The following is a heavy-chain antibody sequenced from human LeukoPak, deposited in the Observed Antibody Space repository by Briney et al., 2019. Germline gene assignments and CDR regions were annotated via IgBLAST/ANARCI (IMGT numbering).Heavy chain of an antibody. Sequence: SETLSLTCTVSGGSISSSSYYWGWIRQPPGKGLEWIGSIYYSGSTYYNPSLKSRVTISVDTSKTQFSLKLSSVTAADTAVYYCARSIYDFWSGYHDAFDIWGQGTMVTVSS. CDR2: IYYSGST. J-gene: IGHJ3*02. V-gene: IGHV4-39*01. D-gene: IGHD3-3*01. CDR3: ARSIYDFWSGYHDAFDI. CDR1: GGSISSSSYY.